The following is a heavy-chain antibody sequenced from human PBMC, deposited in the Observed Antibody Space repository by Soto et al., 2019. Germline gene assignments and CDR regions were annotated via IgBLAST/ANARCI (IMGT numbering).Heavy chain of an antibody. Sequence: KRLEWMGWINAGNGNTKYSQKFQGRVTITRDTSASTAYMELSSLRSEDTAVYYCARDRIAARPTGFDYWGQGTLVTVSS. J-gene: IGHJ4*02. CDR2: INAGNGNT. V-gene: IGHV1-3*01. CDR3: ARDRIAARPTGFDY. D-gene: IGHD6-6*01.